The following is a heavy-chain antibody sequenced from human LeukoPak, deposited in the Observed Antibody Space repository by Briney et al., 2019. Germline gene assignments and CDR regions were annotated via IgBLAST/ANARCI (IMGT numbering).Heavy chain of an antibody. Sequence: GGSLRLSCAASGFTFSSYGMHWVRQAPGKGLEWVAFIRYDGSNKYYADSVKGRFTISRDNSKNTLYLQMNSLRAEDTAVYYCAKDGRSGWFYYYYYMDVWGKGTTVTISS. CDR1: GFTFSSYG. CDR3: AKDGRSGWFYYYYYMDV. D-gene: IGHD6-19*01. J-gene: IGHJ6*03. V-gene: IGHV3-30*02. CDR2: IRYDGSNK.